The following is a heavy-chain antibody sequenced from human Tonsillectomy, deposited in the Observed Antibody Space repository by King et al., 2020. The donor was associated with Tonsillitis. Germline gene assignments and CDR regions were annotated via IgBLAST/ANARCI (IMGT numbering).Heavy chain of an antibody. V-gene: IGHV1-18*01. CDR3: ARSLSSSWTNWFDP. Sequence: QLVQSGAEVKKPGASVNVSCKASGYIFTSYGCSWVRQAPGQGPEWMGLISPFNDRAKTSQKLQGRITLTTDTPTTTAYMELRGLRSDDTAVYYCARSLSSSWTNWFDPWGQGTLVAVSS. J-gene: IGHJ5*02. CDR1: GYIFTSYG. CDR2: ISPFNDRA. D-gene: IGHD6-13*01.